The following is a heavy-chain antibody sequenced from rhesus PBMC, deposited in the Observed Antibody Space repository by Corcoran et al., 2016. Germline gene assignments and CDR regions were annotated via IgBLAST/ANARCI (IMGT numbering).Heavy chain of an antibody. J-gene: IGHJ4*01. V-gene: IGHV4-65*01. D-gene: IGHD4-23*01. CDR2: ISGSSGST. Sequence: QVQLQESGPGLVKPSETLSLTCAVSGGAVSSSNWWSWIRQPPGKGLEWIGYISGSSGSTYSNPSLKSRVTISTGTSKNQFSLKLSSVTAADTAVYYCARDTVTKGFDYWGQGVLVTVSS. CDR1: GGAVSSSNW. CDR3: ARDTVTKGFDY.